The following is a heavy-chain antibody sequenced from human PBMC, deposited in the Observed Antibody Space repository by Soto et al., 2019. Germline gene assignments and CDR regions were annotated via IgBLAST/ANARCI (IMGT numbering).Heavy chain of an antibody. CDR2: VHYSGST. J-gene: IGHJ4*02. V-gene: IGHV4-39*01. CDR3: ASFSGATYGDYGGGINY. D-gene: IGHD4-17*01. Sequence: SETLSLTCTVSGGSISGSSYYWGWIHQPPGKGLECIGSVHYSGSTDYNPSLKSRVTISVDTSKNQFSLKLTSVTAAGTAVYFCASFSGATYGDYGGGINYWGQGTLVTVSS. CDR1: GGSISGSSYY.